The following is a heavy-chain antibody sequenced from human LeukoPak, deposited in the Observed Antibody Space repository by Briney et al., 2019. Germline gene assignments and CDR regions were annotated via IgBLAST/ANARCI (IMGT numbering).Heavy chain of an antibody. CDR2: INPNSGGT. J-gene: IGHJ4*02. Sequence: ASVKVSCKASGYMFTAYYINWVRQSPGLGLEWLGWINPNSGGTTYAQRFQGRVTMTSDTSTSTAYLELNGLRSDDTAVYFCARLNSGNLRGILYWGQGSLLTVSS. CDR3: ARLNSGNLRGILY. CDR1: GYMFTAYY. V-gene: IGHV1-2*02. D-gene: IGHD3-10*01.